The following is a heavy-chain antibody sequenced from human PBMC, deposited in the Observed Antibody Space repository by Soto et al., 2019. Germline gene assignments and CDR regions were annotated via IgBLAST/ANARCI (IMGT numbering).Heavy chain of an antibody. D-gene: IGHD3-16*01. Sequence: APVKASSKEPGYTFTNFGLSWVRQAPGQGLEWMGWISAYNGNTNYAQNFQGRVTMTTDTSTSTAYMELRSLRSDDTAVYYCGRGGTPIDYWGQGTLVTVSS. V-gene: IGHV1-18*01. CDR1: GYTFTNFG. CDR3: GRGGTPIDY. J-gene: IGHJ4*02. CDR2: ISAYNGNT.